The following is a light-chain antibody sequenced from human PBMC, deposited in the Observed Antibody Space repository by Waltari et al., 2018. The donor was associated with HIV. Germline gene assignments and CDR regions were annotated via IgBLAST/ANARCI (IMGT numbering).Light chain of an antibody. CDR1: QSVSTN. CDR2: GAS. V-gene: IGKV3-15*01. Sequence: EILLTQSPATLSVSTGERAPLSCRASQSVSTNLAWYQRKPGQAPMLRIYGASTRATGIPARFSGSGSGTEFTLTIGSLQSEDFAVYFCQQYNNWPGTFGQGTKVEIK. CDR3: QQYNNWPGT. J-gene: IGKJ1*01.